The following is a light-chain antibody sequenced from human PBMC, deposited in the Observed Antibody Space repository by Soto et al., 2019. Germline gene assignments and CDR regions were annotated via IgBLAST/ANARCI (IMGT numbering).Light chain of an antibody. J-gene: IGKJ4*01. CDR1: QGISSY. CDR3: QQGNTFPPT. V-gene: IGKV1-12*01. Sequence: DIQMTQSPSSVSASLGDRVTITCRASQGISSYLAWYQEKPGKAPKLQIYAASTLQSGVPSRFRGSGSGTHFTLTITSLQPEDFATYYCQQGNTFPPTFGGGTKVEIK. CDR2: AAS.